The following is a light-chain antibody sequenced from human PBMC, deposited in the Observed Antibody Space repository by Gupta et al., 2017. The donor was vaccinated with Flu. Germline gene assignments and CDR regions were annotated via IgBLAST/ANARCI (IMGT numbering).Light chain of an antibody. V-gene: IGLV1-40*01. Sequence: HSVLPQPPSVSGAPGQRVTISCTGRRSNIGAGYDVHWYQQLPGTAPRLLIYGNRNRPSGVPDRFSGSKSGASASLAITGLQAEDEADYYCQTYDKSLSGVVFGGGTKLTVL. CDR3: QTYDKSLSGVV. CDR2: GNR. CDR1: RSNIGAGYD. J-gene: IGLJ2*01.